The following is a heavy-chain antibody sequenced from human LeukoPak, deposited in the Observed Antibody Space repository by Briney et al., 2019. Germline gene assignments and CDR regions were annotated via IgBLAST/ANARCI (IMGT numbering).Heavy chain of an antibody. V-gene: IGHV4-30-4*01. CDR3: ARDLLNEGNHLDY. D-gene: IGHD4-23*01. CDR1: GGSISSGDYY. CDR2: IYYSGST. Sequence: SQTLSLTCTVSGGSISSGDYYWRWIRQPPGKGLEWIGYIYYSGSTYYNPSLKSRVTISVDTSKNQFSLKLSSVTAADTAVYYCARDLLNEGNHLDYWGQGTLVTVSS. J-gene: IGHJ4*02.